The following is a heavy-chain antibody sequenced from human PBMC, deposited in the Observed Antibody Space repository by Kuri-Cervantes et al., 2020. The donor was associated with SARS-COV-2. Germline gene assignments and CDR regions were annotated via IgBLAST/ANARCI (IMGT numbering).Heavy chain of an antibody. V-gene: IGHV3-23*01. D-gene: IGHD6-13*01. CDR2: ISGSGGST. CDR1: GFTFSSYW. Sequence: GGSLRLSCAASGFTFSSYWMSWVRQAPGKGLEWVSAISGSGGSTYYADSVKGRFTISRDNSKNTLYLQMNSLRAEDTAVYYCASKTPRSSSWTRWGTRGSGGEGDYWGQGTLVTVSS. J-gene: IGHJ4*02. CDR3: ASKTPRSSSWTRWGTRGSGGEGDY.